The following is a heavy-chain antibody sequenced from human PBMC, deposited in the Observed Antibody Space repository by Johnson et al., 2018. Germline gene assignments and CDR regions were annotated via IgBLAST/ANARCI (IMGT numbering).Heavy chain of an antibody. Sequence: VQLQESGAELRKPRESLRISCRGSGYSFTSYWIGWVRQRPVKGLEWMGIIYPGDSDTRYSPSFEGQVTFSVDMSITTAYMQWSSLKASDTAIYYCARHDHGDYSDALDIWGQGTMVTVSS. CDR3: ARHDHGDYSDALDI. CDR1: GYSFTSYW. V-gene: IGHV5-51*01. CDR2: IYPGDSDT. J-gene: IGHJ3*02. D-gene: IGHD4-11*01.